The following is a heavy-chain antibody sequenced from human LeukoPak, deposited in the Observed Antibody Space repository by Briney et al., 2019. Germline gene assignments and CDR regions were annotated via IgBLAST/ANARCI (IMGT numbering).Heavy chain of an antibody. CDR1: GFTFSSYA. CDR2: ISGSGGST. V-gene: IGHV3-23*01. CDR3: AKDLRRNCSGGSCP. D-gene: IGHD2-15*01. J-gene: IGHJ5*02. Sequence: GGSPRLSCAASGFTFSSYAMSWVRQAPGKGLEWVSAISGSGGSTYYANSVKGRFTISRDNSKNTLYLQMNSLRAEDTAVYYCAKDLRRNCSGGSCPWGQGTLVTVSS.